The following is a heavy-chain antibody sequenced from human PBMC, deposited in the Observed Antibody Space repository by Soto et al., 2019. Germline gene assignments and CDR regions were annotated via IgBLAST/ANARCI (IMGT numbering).Heavy chain of an antibody. V-gene: IGHV3-23*01. CDR2: ISGSGGST. J-gene: IGHJ5*02. CDR1: VFTFISYA. D-gene: IGHD3-22*01. Sequence: PGWSLRLACASSVFTFISYAMSWVRQAPGKGLEWVSAISGSGGSTYYADSVKGRFTISRDNSKNTLYLQMNSLRAEDTAVYYCAKDNYYDSSGSYYNWFDPWGQGTLVTVSS. CDR3: AKDNYYDSSGSYYNWFDP.